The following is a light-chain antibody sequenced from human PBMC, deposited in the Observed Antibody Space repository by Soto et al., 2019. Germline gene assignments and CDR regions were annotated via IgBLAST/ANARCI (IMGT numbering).Light chain of an antibody. V-gene: IGKV1-5*03. CDR3: QQSNGYWT. CDR2: EAS. Sequence: DIQMTQSPSTLSASVGDRVTITCRASQSISGSLAWYQQKPGKAPKLLIYEASNLKSGIPPRFSGSGSGTEYAITISSLQPDDAASYYCQQSNGYWTFGQGTRVEIK. J-gene: IGKJ1*01. CDR1: QSISGS.